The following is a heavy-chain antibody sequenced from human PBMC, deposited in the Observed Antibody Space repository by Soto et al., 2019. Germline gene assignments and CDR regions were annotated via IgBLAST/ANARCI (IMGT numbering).Heavy chain of an antibody. CDR2: ISYDGSNK. CDR1: GFTFSSYG. Sequence: PGGSLRLSCAASGFTFSSYGMHWVRQAPGKGLEWVAVISYDGSNKYYADSVKGRFTISRDNSKNTLYLQMNSLRAEDTAAYYCAKGARTWIQLWYHDYWGQGTLVTVSS. D-gene: IGHD5-18*01. V-gene: IGHV3-30*18. J-gene: IGHJ4*02. CDR3: AKGARTWIQLWYHDY.